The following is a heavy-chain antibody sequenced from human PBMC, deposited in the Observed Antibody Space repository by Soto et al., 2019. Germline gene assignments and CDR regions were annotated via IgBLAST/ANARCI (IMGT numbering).Heavy chain of an antibody. CDR2: FDHEDGET. D-gene: IGHD1-1*01. V-gene: IGHV1-24*01. Sequence: ASVKVSCKVSGYTLTYLSMHWVRQAPGKGLEWMGGFDHEDGETIYAQKFQGRVTLTEDTSTDTANMELSSLRSEDTAVYHCAGRGTKWLQSPFDYWGQGTLVTVSS. J-gene: IGHJ4*02. CDR1: GYTLTYLS. CDR3: AGRGTKWLQSPFDY.